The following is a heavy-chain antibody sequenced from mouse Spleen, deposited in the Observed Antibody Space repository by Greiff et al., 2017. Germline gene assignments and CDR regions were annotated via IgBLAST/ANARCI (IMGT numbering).Heavy chain of an antibody. CDR3: ARGCYKYGRGYAMDY. CDR1: GFTFSSYA. J-gene: IGHJ4*01. Sequence: EVKLVESGGGLVKPGGSLKLSCAASGFTFSSYAMSWVRQTPEKRLEWVAFISSGGSTYYPDSVKGRFTIPSDNSRNILYLQMSSLRSEDTTMYYCARGCYKYGRGYAMDYWGQGTSVTVSS. CDR2: ISSGGST. D-gene: IGHD2-14*01. V-gene: IGHV5-6-5*01.